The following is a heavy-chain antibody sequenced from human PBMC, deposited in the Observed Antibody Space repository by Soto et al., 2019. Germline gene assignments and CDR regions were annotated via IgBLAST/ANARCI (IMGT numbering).Heavy chain of an antibody. D-gene: IGHD6-6*01. J-gene: IGHJ4*02. V-gene: IGHV1-46*03. CDR1: GYIFTIFY. Sequence: QVQLVQPXAEVXXXXASVKFSCKASGYIFTIFYIHWVRQAPGQGLEWIGIINPNGGSTNYAQNFQGRVTMTRDTSTSTVYMDLSSLRSEDTAVYYCTRGLASGDYWGQGTLITVSS. CDR3: TRGLASGDY. CDR2: INPNGGST.